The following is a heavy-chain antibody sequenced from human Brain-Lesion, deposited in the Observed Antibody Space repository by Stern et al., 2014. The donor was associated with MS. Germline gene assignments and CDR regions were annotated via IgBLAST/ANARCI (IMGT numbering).Heavy chain of an antibody. D-gene: IGHD2-2*01. CDR1: GGSISSGGYY. CDR2: IFNSGST. Sequence: VQLLESGPGLVKPSQTLSLSCTVSGGSISSGGYYWSWIRQPAGKGLEWIGRIFNSGSTSNNPSLKRRVTIIITTAKNQLPLRLNSMTAADTAVYYCARGRVVPGFQYYATDVWGQGTTVIVSS. CDR3: ARGRVVPGFQYYATDV. J-gene: IGHJ6*02. V-gene: IGHV4-61*02.